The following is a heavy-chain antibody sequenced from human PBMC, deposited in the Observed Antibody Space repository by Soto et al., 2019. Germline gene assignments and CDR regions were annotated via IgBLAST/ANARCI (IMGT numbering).Heavy chain of an antibody. J-gene: IGHJ6*02. CDR3: AREGGTVTTKYYYGMDV. CDR2: IYYSGST. V-gene: IGHV4-31*03. D-gene: IGHD4-4*01. Sequence: QVQLQESGPGLVKPSQTLSLTCTVSGGSISSGGYYWSWIRQHPGKGLEWIGYIYYSGSTYYNPSLKSRVTISVDTSKNQFSLKLSSVTAADTAVYYCAREGGTVTTKYYYGMDVWGQGTTVTVSS. CDR1: GGSISSGGYY.